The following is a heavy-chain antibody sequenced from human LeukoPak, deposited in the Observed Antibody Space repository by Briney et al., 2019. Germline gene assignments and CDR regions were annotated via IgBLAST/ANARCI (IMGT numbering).Heavy chain of an antibody. CDR2: ISSSGSTI. J-gene: IGHJ4*02. CDR1: GFTFSRYE. D-gene: IGHD2-2*01. CDR3: AREEIVPAAYFDY. Sequence: GGSLRLSCAASGFTFSRYEMNWVRKAPGKGLEWVSYISSSGSTIYYADSVKGRFTISRDNAKNSLYLQMNSLRAEDTAVYYCAREEIVPAAYFDYWGQGTLVSVSS. V-gene: IGHV3-48*03.